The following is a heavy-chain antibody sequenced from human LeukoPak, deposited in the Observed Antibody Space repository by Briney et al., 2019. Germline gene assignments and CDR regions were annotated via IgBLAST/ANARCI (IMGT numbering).Heavy chain of an antibody. J-gene: IGHJ4*02. CDR1: GYSFTSYY. Sequence: GASVKVSCKASGYSFTSYYMHWVRQAPGQGLEWMGLINPSGGSTSFAQKFQGRVTMTRDTSTTTVYMELSGLRSEDTAVYYCARDIPYEVSFGGLTVMGSFVLDYWGQGTLVTVSS. V-gene: IGHV1-46*01. CDR2: INPSGGST. D-gene: IGHD3-16*02. CDR3: ARDIPYEVSFGGLTVMGSFVLDY.